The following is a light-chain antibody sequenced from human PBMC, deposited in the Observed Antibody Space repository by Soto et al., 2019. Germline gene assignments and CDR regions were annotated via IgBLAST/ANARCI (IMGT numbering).Light chain of an antibody. CDR1: ESVSIY. CDR3: PQRSNWPIT. CDR2: DAS. J-gene: IGKJ5*01. Sequence: EILMTQPPATLSVSPGERATLSCRASESVSIYLAWYQQKPGQAPRLLIYDASNRATGIPARFSGSGSGTDFTLTISSLEPEDFAVYYCPQRSNWPITFGQGTRLEIK. V-gene: IGKV3-11*01.